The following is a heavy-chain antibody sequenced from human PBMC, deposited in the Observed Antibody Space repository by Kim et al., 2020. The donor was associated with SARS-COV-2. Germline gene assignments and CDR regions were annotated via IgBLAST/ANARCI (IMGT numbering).Heavy chain of an antibody. CDR3: ARGRVVAAAGYDY. Sequence: SETLSLTCAFYGGSFSGYYWSWIRQPPEKGLEWIGEINQSGSSNYNPSLKSRVTMSLDTSKNQFSLKLTSLTAADSAVYFCARGRVVAAAGYDYWGQGTLVTVSS. CDR2: INQSGSS. D-gene: IGHD6-13*01. J-gene: IGHJ4*02. CDR1: GGSFSGYY. V-gene: IGHV4-34*01.